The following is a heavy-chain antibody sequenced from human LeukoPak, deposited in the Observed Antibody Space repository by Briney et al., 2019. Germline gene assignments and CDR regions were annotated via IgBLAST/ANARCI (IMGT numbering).Heavy chain of an antibody. CDR1: GGSISSYY. CDR3: ARGTVGAHYFDY. Sequence: SETLSLTCTVSGGSISSYYWSWIRQPAGKGLEWIGRIYTSGSTNYNPSLKSRFTMSADTSKNQFSLTLSSVTAADTAVYYCARGTVGAHYFDYWGQGTLVTVSS. CDR2: IYTSGST. D-gene: IGHD1-26*01. V-gene: IGHV4-4*07. J-gene: IGHJ4*02.